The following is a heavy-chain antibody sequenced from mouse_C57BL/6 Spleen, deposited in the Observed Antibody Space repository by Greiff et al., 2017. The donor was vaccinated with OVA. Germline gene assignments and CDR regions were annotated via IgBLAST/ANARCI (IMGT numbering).Heavy chain of an antibody. D-gene: IGHD3-2*02. J-gene: IGHJ4*01. CDR1: GYTFTSYW. V-gene: IGHV1-69*01. Sequence: VQLQQPGAELVMPGASVKLSCKASGYTFTSYWMHWVKLRPGQGLEWIGEIDPSDSYTNYNQKFKGKSTLTVDKSSSTAYMQLSSLTSEDSAVYYCARGGGSSGHYYAMDYWGQGTSVTVSS. CDR2: IDPSDSYT. CDR3: ARGGGSSGHYYAMDY.